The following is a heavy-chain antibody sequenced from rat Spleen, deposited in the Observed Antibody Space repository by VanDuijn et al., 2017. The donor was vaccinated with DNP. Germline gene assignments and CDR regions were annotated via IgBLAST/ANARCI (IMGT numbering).Heavy chain of an antibody. D-gene: IGHD1-2*01. CDR3: ARQDYSSYIYVPSGYFDF. V-gene: IGHV5-7*01. Sequence: EVQLVESGGDLVQPGRSLILSCAASGFTFSDYYMAWVRQSPKKGLEWVASISYEGSITYYRDSVKGRFTISRDNAKNTQYLQMDSLRSEDTATYYCARQDYSSYIYVPSGYFDFWGPGTMVTVSS. CDR1: GFTFSDYY. J-gene: IGHJ1*01. CDR2: ISYEGSIT.